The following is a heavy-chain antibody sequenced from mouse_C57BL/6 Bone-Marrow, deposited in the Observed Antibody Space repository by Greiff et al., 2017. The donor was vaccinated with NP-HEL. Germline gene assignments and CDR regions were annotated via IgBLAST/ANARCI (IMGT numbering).Heavy chain of an antibody. V-gene: IGHV5-16*01. CDR3: ARDSLYYYGSSYEGFYFDY. Sequence: EVMLVESEGGLVQPGSSMKLSCTASGFTFSDYYMAWVRQVPEKGLEWVANINYDGSSTYYLDSLKGRFILSRDNAKNILYLHMSSLKSEDTATYYCARDSLYYYGSSYEGFYFDYWGKGTTLTVSS. CDR2: INYDGSST. D-gene: IGHD1-1*01. J-gene: IGHJ2*01. CDR1: GFTFSDYY.